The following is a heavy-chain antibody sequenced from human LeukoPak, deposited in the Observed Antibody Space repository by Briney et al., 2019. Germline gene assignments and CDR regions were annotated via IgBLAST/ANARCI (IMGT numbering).Heavy chain of an antibody. CDR3: ARWAYGMDV. V-gene: IGHV3-74*01. CDR2: INGDGRTT. CDR1: GFTISSYW. J-gene: IGHJ6*02. Sequence: PGGSLRLSCAASGFTISSYWMHWVRQAPGRGLVWVSRINGDGRTTSYADSVKDRFTISRDTAKNTLYLQMNSLRADDTAVYYCARWAYGMDVWGQGTTVTVSS.